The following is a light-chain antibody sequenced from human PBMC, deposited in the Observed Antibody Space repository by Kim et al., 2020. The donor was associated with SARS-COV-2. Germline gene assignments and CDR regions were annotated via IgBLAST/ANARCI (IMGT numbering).Light chain of an antibody. CDR2: GAA. J-gene: IGKJ4*01. CDR1: QSVSSN. Sequence: SPGEKATLTSRARQSVSSNLSWYQQKPRQAPRLLIYGAATRATGIPARFSGSGSGTEFTLTISSLQSEDFAVYYCQQYNNWPLLTFGGGTKVDIK. V-gene: IGKV3-15*01. CDR3: QQYNNWPLLT.